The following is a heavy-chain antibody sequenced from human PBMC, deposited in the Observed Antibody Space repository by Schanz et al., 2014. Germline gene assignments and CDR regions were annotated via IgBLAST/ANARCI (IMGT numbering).Heavy chain of an antibody. D-gene: IGHD1-26*01. CDR2: IHDRGNT. CDR1: GFSVTSNS. CDR3: ARDPSGSYGWFDP. V-gene: IGHV3-66*03. Sequence: VQLVESGGGLIQPGGSLKLACAASGFSVTSNSMNWVRQAPGKGLEWVSVIHDRGNTYSADSVKGRFTIARDTSENTVYLQMNSLRAEDTAVYYCARDPSGSYGWFDPWGQGTLVTVSS. J-gene: IGHJ5*02.